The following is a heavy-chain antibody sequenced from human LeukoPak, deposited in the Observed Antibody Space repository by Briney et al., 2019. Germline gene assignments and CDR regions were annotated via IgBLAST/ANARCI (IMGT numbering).Heavy chain of an antibody. CDR2: ISYDGSNK. CDR3: ARDQELVPGSY. J-gene: IGHJ4*02. V-gene: IGHV3-30-3*01. D-gene: IGHD6-13*01. CDR1: GFTFSSYA. Sequence: PGGSLRLSCAASGFTFSSYAMHWVRQAPGKGLEWVAVISYDGSNKYYADSVKGRFTISRDNSKNTLYLQMNGLRAEDTAVYYCARDQELVPGSYWGQGTLVTVSS.